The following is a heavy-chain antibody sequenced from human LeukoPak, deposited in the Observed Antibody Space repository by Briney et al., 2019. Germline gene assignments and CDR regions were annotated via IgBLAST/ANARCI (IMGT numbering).Heavy chain of an antibody. D-gene: IGHD6-13*01. CDR3: ATDSLGIAAAGRAKFDY. CDR1: GYTLTELS. Sequence: ASVKVSCKVSGYTLTELSMQWVRQAPGKGLEWMGGFDPEDGETIYAQKFQGRVTMTEDTSTDTAYMELSSLRSEDTAVYYCATDSLGIAAAGRAKFDYWGQGTLVTVSS. CDR2: FDPEDGET. J-gene: IGHJ4*02. V-gene: IGHV1-24*01.